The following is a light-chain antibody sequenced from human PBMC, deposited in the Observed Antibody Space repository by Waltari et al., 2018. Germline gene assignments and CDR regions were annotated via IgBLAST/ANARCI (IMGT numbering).Light chain of an antibody. CDR3: QQLKSYPIT. J-gene: IGKJ4*01. CDR1: QVILGY. V-gene: IGKV1-9*01. Sequence: THLTQSPSSLAASVGDRVTISCRTSQVILGYLSWYQQKPGKAPKPLIYAASTLQSGVPSRFSGSGSGMDFNITISNLQPEDFATYYCQQLKSYPITFGGGTKVEIK. CDR2: AAS.